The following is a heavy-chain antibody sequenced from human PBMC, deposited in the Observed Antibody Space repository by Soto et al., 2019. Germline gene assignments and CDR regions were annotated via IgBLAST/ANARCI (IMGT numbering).Heavy chain of an antibody. V-gene: IGHV1-69*01. CDR3: ARDGGRHSGGVDY. CDR1: GGTFSSYS. D-gene: IGHD1-26*01. CDR2: IIPIFGTA. Sequence: QVQLVQSGAEVKKPGSSVKVSCKASGGTFSSYSINWVRQAPGQGLEWMGEIIPIFGTANYAQKIQGRVTITADESTSTAYMELSSLRSEDTAVYYCARDGGRHSGGVDYGGQGTLVTVSS. J-gene: IGHJ4*02.